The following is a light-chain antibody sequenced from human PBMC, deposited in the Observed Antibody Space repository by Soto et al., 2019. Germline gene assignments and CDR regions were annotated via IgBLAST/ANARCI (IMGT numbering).Light chain of an antibody. CDR2: SVD. CDR3: SKYADSSAQV. Sequence: QSVLTQVASVSASPGQSITISCTGTSSDVGGHNYVSWYQQHPGNAPKLMIYSVDYRPSGISNRFSGSKSSNTASLTISGLHDCQESDYYCSKYADSSAQVFSGGTMLTVL. V-gene: IGLV2-14*03. CDR1: SSDVGGHNY. J-gene: IGLJ2*01.